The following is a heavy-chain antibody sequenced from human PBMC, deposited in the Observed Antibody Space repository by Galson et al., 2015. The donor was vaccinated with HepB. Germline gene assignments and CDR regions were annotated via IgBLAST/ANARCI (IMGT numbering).Heavy chain of an antibody. CDR1: GYTFTSNG. CDR3: ARDRDYRFDY. Sequence: SVKVSCEASGYTFTSNGISWVRQTPGQGLEWLGWISTYGGNTNYAQKFQGRITLTRDTSTSIAYVELRSLRSDDTAVYYCARDRDYRFDYWGQGTLVTVSS. CDR2: ISTYGGNT. D-gene: IGHD4/OR15-4a*01. J-gene: IGHJ4*02. V-gene: IGHV1-18*04.